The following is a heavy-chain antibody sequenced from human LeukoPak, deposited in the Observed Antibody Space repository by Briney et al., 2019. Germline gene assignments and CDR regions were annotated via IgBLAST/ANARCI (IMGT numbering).Heavy chain of an antibody. CDR1: GYTFTNYT. CDR3: ARARWDGYFNY. D-gene: IGHD1-26*01. CDR2: INPNSGGT. Sequence: ASVKVSCKASGYTFTNYTLNWVRQAPGQGLEWMGWINPNSGGTNYAQKFQGWVTMTRDTSISTAYMELSRLRSDDTAVYYCARARWDGYFNYWGQGTLVTVSS. J-gene: IGHJ4*02. V-gene: IGHV1-2*04.